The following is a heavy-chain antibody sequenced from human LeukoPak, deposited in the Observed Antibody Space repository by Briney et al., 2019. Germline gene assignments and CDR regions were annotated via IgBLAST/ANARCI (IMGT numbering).Heavy chain of an antibody. CDR2: ISWNSGSI. J-gene: IGHJ3*02. CDR1: GFTFGFHG. V-gene: IGHV3-20*04. D-gene: IGHD1-26*01. CDR3: ARDQRSEWELLLDAFDI. Sequence: GGSLRLSCAASGFTFGFHGMSWVRQAPGKGLEWVSGISWNSGSIAYADSVKGRFTISRDNAKNSLYLQMNSLRAEDTAVYYCARDQRSEWELLLDAFDIWGQGTMVTVSS.